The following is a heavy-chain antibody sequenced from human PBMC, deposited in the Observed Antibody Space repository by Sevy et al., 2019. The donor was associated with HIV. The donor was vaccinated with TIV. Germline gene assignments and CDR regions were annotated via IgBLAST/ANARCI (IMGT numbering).Heavy chain of an antibody. CDR3: ARAGRLRLGELSSGPDY. J-gene: IGHJ4*02. CDR1: GFNFNTYG. CDR2: ISYDGNK. D-gene: IGHD3-16*02. Sequence: GGSLRLPCTASGFNFNTYGMHWVRQAPGKGLEWLAIISYDGNKYYADSVEGRFTISRDNSRNTLYLQMNSLRTEDTAVFHCARAGRLRLGELSSGPDYWGPGTLVTVSS. V-gene: IGHV3-30*03.